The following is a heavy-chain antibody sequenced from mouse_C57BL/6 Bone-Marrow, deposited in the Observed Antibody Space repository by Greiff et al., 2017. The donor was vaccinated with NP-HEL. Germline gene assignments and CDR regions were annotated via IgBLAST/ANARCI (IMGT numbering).Heavy chain of an antibody. Sequence: VQLQQSGPELVQPGASVKISCKASGYSFTGYYMNWVKQSPEKSLEWIGEINPSTGGTTYNQKFKAKATLTVDKSSSTAYMQLKSLTSEDSAVYYCARSHYGNYPWFAYWGQGTLVTVSA. CDR1: GYSFTGYY. D-gene: IGHD2-1*01. J-gene: IGHJ3*01. CDR3: ARSHYGNYPWFAY. CDR2: INPSTGGT. V-gene: IGHV1-42*01.